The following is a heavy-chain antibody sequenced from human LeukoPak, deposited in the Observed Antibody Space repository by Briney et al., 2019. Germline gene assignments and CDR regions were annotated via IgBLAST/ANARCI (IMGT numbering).Heavy chain of an antibody. J-gene: IGHJ6*02. V-gene: IGHV5-51*01. CDR3: ARLPRDGYKYYYYYGMDV. Sequence: GESLKISCKGSGYSFTSYWSGWVGQLPGKGLEWMGIIYPGDSDPRYSASSQDQVPISAHKSISTAYLQSSSLKPSDTAMYYCARLPRDGYKYYYYYGMDVWGQGTTVTVSS. CDR2: IYPGDSDP. D-gene: IGHD5-24*01. CDR1: GYSFTSYW.